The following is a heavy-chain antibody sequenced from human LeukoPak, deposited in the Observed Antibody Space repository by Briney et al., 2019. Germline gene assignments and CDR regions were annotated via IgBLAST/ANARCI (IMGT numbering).Heavy chain of an antibody. D-gene: IGHD5-18*01. Sequence: GGSLRLSCAASGFTFSNYGMHWVRQAPGKGLEWVAVISYDGSNKYYADSVKGRFTISRDNSKNTLYLQMNSLRAEDTAVYFCARGGSDTAMAHDYWGQGTLVTVSS. V-gene: IGHV3-30*03. CDR3: ARGGSDTAMAHDY. CDR2: ISYDGSNK. CDR1: GFTFSNYG. J-gene: IGHJ4*02.